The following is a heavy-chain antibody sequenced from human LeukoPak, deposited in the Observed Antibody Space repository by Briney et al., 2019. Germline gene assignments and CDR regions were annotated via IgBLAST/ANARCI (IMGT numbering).Heavy chain of an antibody. CDR3: ARDEGGYDSPYYFDY. CDR2: LRYDGSNE. Sequence: GGSLRLSCVASGFAFATYGMHWVRQAPSKGLQWLAFLRYDGSNEIYGDSVKGRFTISRDNSKNTLYLQMNSLRAEDTAVYYCARDEGGYDSPYYFDYWGQGTLVTVSS. D-gene: IGHD5-12*01. J-gene: IGHJ4*02. CDR1: GFAFATYG. V-gene: IGHV3-30*02.